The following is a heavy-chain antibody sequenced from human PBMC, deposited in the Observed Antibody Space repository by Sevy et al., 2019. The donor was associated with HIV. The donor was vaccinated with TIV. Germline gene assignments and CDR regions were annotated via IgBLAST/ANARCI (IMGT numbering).Heavy chain of an antibody. CDR1: GFTFSSHA. CDR3: AKVQIAAPGGLDY. CDR2: IGGSGGST. J-gene: IGHJ4*02. Sequence: VGSLRLSCAASGFTFSSHAMSWVPQAPGKGLEWVSGIGGSGGSTYYADSVKGRFTISRDNSKNTLYLQMNSLRAEDTAVYYCAKVQIAAPGGLDYWGQGTLVTVSS. V-gene: IGHV3-23*01. D-gene: IGHD6-13*01.